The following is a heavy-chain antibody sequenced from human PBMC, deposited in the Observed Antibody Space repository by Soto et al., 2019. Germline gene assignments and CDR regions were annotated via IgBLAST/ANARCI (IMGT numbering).Heavy chain of an antibody. CDR1: GGSTRNYY. Sequence: SSETLSLTCTVSGGSTRNYYWSWIRQPPGKGLEWIGYIYYTGSTNYSPSLESRVTISIDPSKNQFSLKLSSVTAADTAVYYCARAIHSGSYSQLDYWGQGTQVTVSS. CDR2: IYYTGST. V-gene: IGHV4-59*01. J-gene: IGHJ4*02. CDR3: ARAIHSGSYSQLDY. D-gene: IGHD1-26*01.